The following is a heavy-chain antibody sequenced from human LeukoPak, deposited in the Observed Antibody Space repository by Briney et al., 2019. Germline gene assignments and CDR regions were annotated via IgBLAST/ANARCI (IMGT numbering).Heavy chain of an antibody. CDR3: ATRIAAAGEGGFDY. CDR2: INHSGST. Sequence: SETLSLTCAVYGGSFSGYYWSWIRQPPGKGLEWIGEINHSGSTNYNPSLKSRVIISVDTSKNQFSLKLSSVTAADTAVYYCATRIAAAGEGGFDYWGQGTLVTVSS. D-gene: IGHD6-13*01. V-gene: IGHV4-34*01. CDR1: GGSFSGYY. J-gene: IGHJ4*02.